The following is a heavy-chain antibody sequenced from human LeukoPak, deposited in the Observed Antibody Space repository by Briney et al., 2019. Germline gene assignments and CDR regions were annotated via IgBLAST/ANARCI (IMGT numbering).Heavy chain of an antibody. J-gene: IGHJ1*01. CDR3: AKATTGWQLDSFQH. CDR1: GFTFNNSA. D-gene: IGHD6-6*01. CDR2: VSYDGSNK. Sequence: GRSLRLSCTASGFTFNNSAIHWVRQAPGKGLKWVAVVSYDGSNKYYADSVKGRFTISRDNSKNTLYLQMNSLRAEDTAVYFCAKATTGWQLDSFQHWGQGTLVTVSS. V-gene: IGHV3-30*07.